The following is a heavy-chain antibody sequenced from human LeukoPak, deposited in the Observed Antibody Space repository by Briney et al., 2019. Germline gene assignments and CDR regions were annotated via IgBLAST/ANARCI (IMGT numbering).Heavy chain of an antibody. V-gene: IGHV3-43*02. CDR1: GFTFDDYA. J-gene: IGHJ6*02. CDR3: ANDMGMVRGVISYGMDV. Sequence: GGSLRLSCAASGFTFDDYAMHWVRQAPGKGLEWVSLISGDGGSTYYADSVKGRFTISRDNSKNSLYLQMNSLRTEDTALYYCANDMGMVRGVISYGMDVWGQGTTVTVSS. CDR2: ISGDGGST. D-gene: IGHD3-10*01.